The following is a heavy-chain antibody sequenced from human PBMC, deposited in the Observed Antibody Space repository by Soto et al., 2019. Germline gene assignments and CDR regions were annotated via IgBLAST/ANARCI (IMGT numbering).Heavy chain of an antibody. CDR3: AKELRFLEWHSFDP. Sequence: GGSLRLSCAASGFTFTNYAMTWVRQAPGKGLEWVSAISGSGGSTYYADSVKGRFTISRDNSKNTLYLQMNSLRAEDTAVYYCAKELRFLEWHSFDPWGQGTLVTVSS. V-gene: IGHV3-23*01. CDR2: ISGSGGST. CDR1: GFTFTNYA. D-gene: IGHD3-3*01. J-gene: IGHJ5*02.